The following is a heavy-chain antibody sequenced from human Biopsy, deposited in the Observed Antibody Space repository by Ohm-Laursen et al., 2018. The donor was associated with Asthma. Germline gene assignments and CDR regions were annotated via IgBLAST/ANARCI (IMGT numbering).Heavy chain of an antibody. D-gene: IGHD3-22*01. V-gene: IGHV4-39*01. CDR1: GGSITSSSYY. CDR3: VRHQYSSSWSTFDY. CDR2: MYHSGSP. Sequence: SDTLSLTCTVSGGSITSSSYYWGWIRQPPGKGMEWIGSMYHSGSPYYHPSLKSRATISVDTSKNQLSLKMSSVTAADTAVYFCVRHQYSSSWSTFDYWGQGGLVTVSS. J-gene: IGHJ4*02.